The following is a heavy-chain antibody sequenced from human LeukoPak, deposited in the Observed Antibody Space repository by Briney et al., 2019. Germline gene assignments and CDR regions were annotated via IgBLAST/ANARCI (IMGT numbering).Heavy chain of an antibody. D-gene: IGHD3-22*01. J-gene: IGHJ5*02. V-gene: IGHV1-69*05. CDR1: GGTFSSYA. CDR2: IIPIFGTA. CDR3: ARCTAMIVARPPFGP. Sequence: SVKVSCKASGGTFSSYAISWVRQAPGQGLEWMGGIIPIFGTANYAQKFQGRVTITTDESTSTAYMELSSLRSEDTAVYYCARCTAMIVARPPFGPWGQGTLVTVSS.